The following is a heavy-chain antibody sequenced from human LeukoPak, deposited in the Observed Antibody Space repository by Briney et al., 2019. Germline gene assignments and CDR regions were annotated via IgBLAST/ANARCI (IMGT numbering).Heavy chain of an antibody. CDR3: ARDLGKAGTWNNWFDP. Sequence: VASVKVSCKASGGTFGSYAISWVRQAPGQGLEWMGGIIPIFGTANYAQKFQGRVTITTDESTSTAYMELSSLRSEDTAVYYCARDLGKAGTWNNWFDPWGQGTLVTVSS. CDR1: GGTFGSYA. V-gene: IGHV1-69*05. CDR2: IIPIFGTA. J-gene: IGHJ5*02. D-gene: IGHD7-27*01.